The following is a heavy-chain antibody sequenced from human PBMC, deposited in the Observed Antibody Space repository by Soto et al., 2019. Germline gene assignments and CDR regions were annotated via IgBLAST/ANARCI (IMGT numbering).Heavy chain of an antibody. J-gene: IGHJ3*02. Sequence: QVQLVQSGAEVKKPGSSVKVSCKASGGTFSSYAISWVRQAPGQGLEWMGGIIPIFGTANYAQKFQGRVTITADESTITAYMELSSLRSEETAVYYCARSGSWYCIGGSCYAFDIWGQGTMVTVSS. V-gene: IGHV1-69*01. CDR1: GGTFSSYA. CDR3: ARSGSWYCIGGSCYAFDI. D-gene: IGHD2-15*01. CDR2: IIPIFGTA.